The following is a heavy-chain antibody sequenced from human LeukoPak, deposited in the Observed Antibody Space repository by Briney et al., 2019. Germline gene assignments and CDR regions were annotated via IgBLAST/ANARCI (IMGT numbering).Heavy chain of an antibody. CDR1: GFTFSSYW. CDR3: ARGLYSSSWYVIQH. D-gene: IGHD6-13*01. CDR2: INNDGSST. J-gene: IGHJ1*01. Sequence: GGSLRLSCAASGFTFSSYWIHWVRQAPGKGLVWVSRINNDGSSTNYADSVKGRFTISRDNAKNMLYLQMNSLRAEDTAVYYCARGLYSSSWYVIQHWGQGTLVTVSS. V-gene: IGHV3-74*01.